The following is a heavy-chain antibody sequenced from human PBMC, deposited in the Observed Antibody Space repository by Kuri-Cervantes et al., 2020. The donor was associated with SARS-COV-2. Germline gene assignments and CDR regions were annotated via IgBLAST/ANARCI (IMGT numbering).Heavy chain of an antibody. CDR2: IDWDDDK. Sequence: SGPTLVKPTQTLTLTCTFSGFSLSTSGMCVSWIRQPPGKALEWLARIDWDDDKYYSTSLKTRLTISKDTSKNQVVLTLTNVDPGDTGTYYCARMGDGYDFEYWGQGTVVTVSS. J-gene: IGHJ4*02. V-gene: IGHV2-70*11. CDR1: GFSLSTSGMC. D-gene: IGHD5-24*01. CDR3: ARMGDGYDFEY.